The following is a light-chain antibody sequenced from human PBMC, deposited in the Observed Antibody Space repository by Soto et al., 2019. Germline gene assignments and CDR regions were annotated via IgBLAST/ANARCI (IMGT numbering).Light chain of an antibody. J-gene: IGKJ3*01. CDR2: AAS. Sequence: DIQMTQSPSSLSASVGDRVTITCRASQGIRNDLGWYQQKPGKAPKRLIYAASSLQSGVPSRFSGSGSGTEFALTISSLQPEDFATYYCLQHNSYPIVPTRAFTFGPGTKVDIK. CDR1: QGIRND. CDR3: LQHNSYPIVPTRAFT. V-gene: IGKV1-17*01.